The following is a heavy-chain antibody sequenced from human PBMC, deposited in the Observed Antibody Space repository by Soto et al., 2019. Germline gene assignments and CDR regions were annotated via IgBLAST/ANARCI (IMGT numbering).Heavy chain of an antibody. J-gene: IGHJ4*01. D-gene: IGHD2-15*01. CDR3: ARRSGDSSGGRCYNY. Sequence: TLSLTCTVSGGSISGYYWSWIRPPPGKGLEWIGNIYFSGSTYYNPSLESRVTISIDTSKNQFYLKMNSVTAADTAVYYFARRSGDSSGGRCYNYWGQGTPVTVSS. CDR2: IYFSGST. V-gene: IGHV4-59*08. CDR1: GGSISGYY.